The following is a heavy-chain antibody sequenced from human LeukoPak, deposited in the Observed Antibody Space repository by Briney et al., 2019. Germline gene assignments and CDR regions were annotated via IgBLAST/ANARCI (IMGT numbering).Heavy chain of an antibody. CDR2: ISAYNGNT. J-gene: IGHJ4*02. D-gene: IGHD2-2*01. V-gene: IGHV1-18*03. Sequence: ASVKVSCKASGYTFTSYGISWVRQAPGQGLEWMGWISAYNGNTNYAQKLQGRVTMTTDTSTSTAYMELRSLRSDDMAVYYCARDLNTDIVVVPAAPIGGDYWGQGTLVTVSS. CDR1: GYTFTSYG. CDR3: ARDLNTDIVVVPAAPIGGDY.